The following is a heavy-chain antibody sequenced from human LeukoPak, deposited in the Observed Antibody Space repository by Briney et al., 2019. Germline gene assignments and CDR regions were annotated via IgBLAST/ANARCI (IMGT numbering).Heavy chain of an antibody. D-gene: IGHD2-2*01. V-gene: IGHV1-2*02. J-gene: IGHJ4*02. CDR1: GYTFTDYY. Sequence: ASVTVSCKASGYTFTDYYMHWVRQAPEQGLEWMGWMNPISGGTVYAQKFQGRVTMTRDTSISTAYMELSSLRYDDTAVYYCARDIRLVPAAREVDYWGQGTLVTVSS. CDR2: MNPISGGT. CDR3: ARDIRLVPAAREVDY.